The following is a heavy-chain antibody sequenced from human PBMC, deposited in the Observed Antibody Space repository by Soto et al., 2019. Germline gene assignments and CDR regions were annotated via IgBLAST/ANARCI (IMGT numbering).Heavy chain of an antibody. J-gene: IGHJ4*02. D-gene: IGHD3-22*01. V-gene: IGHV4-31*03. CDR2: IYYNGNT. CDR3: ARGLRSYYFDY. CDR1: GASISSGSY. Sequence: QVQLQESGPGLVKPSQTLSLTCTVSGASISSGSYWTWIRQHPGKGLEWIGYIYYNGNTFYNPSLKGRLTISLDTPKTQFSLKLSSVTAADAAVYYCARGLRSYYFDYWGQGTLVTVSS.